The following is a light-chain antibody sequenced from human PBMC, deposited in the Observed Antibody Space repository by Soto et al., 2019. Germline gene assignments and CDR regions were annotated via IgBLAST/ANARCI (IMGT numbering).Light chain of an antibody. J-gene: IGKJ5*01. Sequence: EIVLTQSPATLSLSPGERATLSCRVSQSVGSSLAWYQQKPGQAPRLLIYDASNRATGIPARFSGSGSGTDFTPTISSLEPEDFAVYYCQVRTNWSIAFGRGTRLEIK. CDR1: QSVGSS. CDR3: QVRTNWSIA. V-gene: IGKV3-11*01. CDR2: DAS.